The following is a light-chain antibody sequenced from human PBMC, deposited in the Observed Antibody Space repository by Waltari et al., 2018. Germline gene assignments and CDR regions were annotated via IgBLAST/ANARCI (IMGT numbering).Light chain of an antibody. CDR1: SSDVGGYNY. CDR2: DVN. V-gene: IGLV2-14*03. Sequence: QSALTQPASVSGSPGQSITISCTGTSSDVGGYNYVSWYQQHPGKAPKLMIYDVNNRPSGVSNRFSGSKSGNTASLTISGLQAEDEADYVCSSYTSSSTRVFGGGTKLTVL. J-gene: IGLJ2*01. CDR3: SSYTSSSTRV.